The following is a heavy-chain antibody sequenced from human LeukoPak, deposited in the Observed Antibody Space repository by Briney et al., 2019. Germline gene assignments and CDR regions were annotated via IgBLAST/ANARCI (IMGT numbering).Heavy chain of an antibody. V-gene: IGHV3-9*01. J-gene: IGHJ4*02. Sequence: PGRSLRLSCAASGFTFDDYAMHWVRQAPGKGLEWVSGISWNSGSIGYADSVKGRFTISRDNAKNSLYLQMNSLRAEDTALYYCAKASLRGYSYVNLHYWGQGTLVTVSS. CDR2: ISWNSGSI. D-gene: IGHD5-18*01. CDR1: GFTFDDYA. CDR3: AKASLRGYSYVNLHY.